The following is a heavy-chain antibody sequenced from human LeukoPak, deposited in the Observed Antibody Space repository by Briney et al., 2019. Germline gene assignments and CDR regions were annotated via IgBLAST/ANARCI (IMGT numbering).Heavy chain of an antibody. Sequence: SQALSLTCTVSGGSISSGSFYWSWIRQPAGKGLEWIGRIYTSGSTNYNPSLKSRVTISVDTSKNQFSLKLSSVTAADTAVYYCARELRYFDLWGRGTLVTVSS. V-gene: IGHV4-61*02. J-gene: IGHJ2*01. D-gene: IGHD2-15*01. CDR3: ARELRYFDL. CDR2: IYTSGST. CDR1: GGSISSGSFY.